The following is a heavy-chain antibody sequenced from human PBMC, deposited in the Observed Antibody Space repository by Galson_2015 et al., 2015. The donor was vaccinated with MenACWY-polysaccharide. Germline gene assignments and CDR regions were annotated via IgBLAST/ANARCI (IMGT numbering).Heavy chain of an antibody. J-gene: IGHJ4*02. V-gene: IGHV3-30*18. CDR3: AKGAVDTPMTFLFDF. CDR2: ISDDGTYK. CDR1: GFTFSSYG. Sequence: SLRLSCAASGFTFSSYGMHWVRQAPGKGLDWVAVISDDGTYKYYADSVMARFTIYRDNSKNTLFLQMNSLRAEDTAVYYCAKGAVDTPMTFLFDFWGQGTLVTVSS. D-gene: IGHD5-18*01.